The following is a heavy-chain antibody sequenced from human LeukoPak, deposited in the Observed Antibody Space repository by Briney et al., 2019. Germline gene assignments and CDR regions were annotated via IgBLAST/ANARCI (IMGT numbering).Heavy chain of an antibody. Sequence: GGSLRLSCAASGFTFNNYWMTWVRQAPGKGLEWVANINQDGSEKYYVDSVKGRFTISRDNANKSLFLQMNSLRPEDTAVYYCARRATRDTDSCYSCAFDIWGQGTMVTVSS. CDR1: GFTFNNYW. CDR3: ARRATRDTDSCYSCAFDI. CDR2: INQDGSEK. V-gene: IGHV3-7*01. D-gene: IGHD2-15*01. J-gene: IGHJ3*02.